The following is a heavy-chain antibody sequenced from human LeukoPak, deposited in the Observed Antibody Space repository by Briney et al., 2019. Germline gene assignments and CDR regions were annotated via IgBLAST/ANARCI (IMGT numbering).Heavy chain of an antibody. D-gene: IGHD1-26*01. CDR3: ARDRGAATYPLS. Sequence: PSETLSLTCTVSGDSISSYYWSWIRQPPGKGLEWIGYIHYSGSTNYNPSLKSRVTISVDTSKNQFSLILSSVTTADTAVYYCARDRGAATYPLSWGQGTLVTVSS. V-gene: IGHV4-59*01. J-gene: IGHJ4*02. CDR1: GDSISSYY. CDR2: IHYSGST.